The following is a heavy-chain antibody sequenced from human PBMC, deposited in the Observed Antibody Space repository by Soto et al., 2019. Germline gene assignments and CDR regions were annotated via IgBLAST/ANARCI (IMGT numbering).Heavy chain of an antibody. D-gene: IGHD6-19*01. CDR3: ARTVIAVAGSGYFDY. J-gene: IGHJ4*02. V-gene: IGHV4-59*01. CDR2: IYYSGST. CDR1: GGSISSYY. Sequence: QVQLQESGPGLVKPSETLSLTCTVSGGSISSYYWSWNRQPPGKGLEWIGYIYYSGSTNYNPSLKSRVTISVDTSKNQFSLKLSSVTAADTAVYYCARTVIAVAGSGYFDYWGQGTLVTVSS.